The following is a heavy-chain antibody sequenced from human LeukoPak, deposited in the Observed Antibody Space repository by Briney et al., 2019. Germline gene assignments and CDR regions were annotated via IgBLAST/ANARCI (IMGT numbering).Heavy chain of an antibody. CDR1: GFAFSGSW. V-gene: IGHV3-74*01. CDR2: ISTDARTI. CDR3: VRGQATAWGLDY. D-gene: IGHD6-13*01. J-gene: IGHJ4*02. Sequence: GGSLRLSCAASGFAFSGSWMHWVRQAPGKGLVWVSHISTDARTISYAAFVKGRFTISRNNAKNTLYLQMNSLRAEDTALYYCVRGQATAWGLDYWGQGTLVTVSS.